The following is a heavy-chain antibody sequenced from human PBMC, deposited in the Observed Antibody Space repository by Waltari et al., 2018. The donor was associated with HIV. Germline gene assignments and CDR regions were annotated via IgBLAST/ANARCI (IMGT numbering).Heavy chain of an antibody. CDR3: ARDSQAANDSLDC. Sequence: QVQLVESGGGVVQSGRSLRLSCAASGFRFSVYGMHWVRQAPGKGLEWVASIGPDGSSTDYLDSVKGRFTISRDNSKKTLYLEMNSLRAEDTALYFCARDSQAANDSLDCWGQGTLVTVSS. V-gene: IGHV3-33*01. D-gene: IGHD3-16*01. CDR1: GFRFSVYG. J-gene: IGHJ4*02. CDR2: IGPDGSST.